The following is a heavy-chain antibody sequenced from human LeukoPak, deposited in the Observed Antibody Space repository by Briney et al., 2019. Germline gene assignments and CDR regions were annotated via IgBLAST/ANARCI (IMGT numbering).Heavy chain of an antibody. CDR2: INHSGST. CDR3: AREGGGIKQNAFDI. J-gene: IGHJ3*02. V-gene: IGHV4-34*01. CDR1: GGSFSGYY. D-gene: IGHD3-16*01. Sequence: SETLSLTCAVYGGSFSGYYWSWIRQPPGKGLEWIGEINHSGSTNYNPSLKSRVTISVDTSKNQFSLKLSSVTAADTAVYYCAREGGGIKQNAFDIWGQGTMVTVSS.